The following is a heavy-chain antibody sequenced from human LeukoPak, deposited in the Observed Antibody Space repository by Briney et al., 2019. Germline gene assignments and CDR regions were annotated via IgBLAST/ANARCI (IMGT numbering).Heavy chain of an antibody. CDR3: ARAPARGDYYGMDV. CDR2: IYYSGST. D-gene: IGHD3-10*01. V-gene: IGHV4-59*01. J-gene: IGHJ6*02. CDR1: GGSMSSYY. Sequence: PSETLSLTCTVSGGSMSSYYWSWIRQPPGEGLEWMGYIYYSGSTNYNPSLKSRVTISVDTSTNQFSLKLNSVTAADTAVYYCARAPARGDYYGMDVWGQGTTVTVSS.